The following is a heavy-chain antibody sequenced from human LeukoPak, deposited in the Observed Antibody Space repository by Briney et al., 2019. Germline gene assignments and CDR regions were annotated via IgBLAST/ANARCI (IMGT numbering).Heavy chain of an antibody. CDR2: ISSSSSTL. CDR1: GFTFSSYS. V-gene: IGHV3-48*01. J-gene: IGHJ3*02. CDR3: ATHSGTPGGGDTFDI. D-gene: IGHD3-10*01. Sequence: GGSLTLSCAASGFTFSSYSMNWVRQAPGKGLEWVSYISSSSSTLYYADSVKGRFTISRDNAKNSLYLQMNSLRAEDTAVYYCATHSGTPGGGDTFDIWGQGAMVTVSS.